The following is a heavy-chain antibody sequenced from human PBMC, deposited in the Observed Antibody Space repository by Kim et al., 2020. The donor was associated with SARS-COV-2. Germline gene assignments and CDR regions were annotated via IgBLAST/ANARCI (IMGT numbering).Heavy chain of an antibody. V-gene: IGHV3-49*04. Sequence: GGSLRLSCTASGLTFGNFAMRWVRQVPGKGLEWIACIKRKGNGGKKEYAASVKGRFTISNDDSKIIAFLKMNSLKTADTAVYYCTPIGGPYIPFHWVQGTLSPSPQ. CDR1: GLTFGNFA. CDR2: IKRKGNGGKK. D-gene: IGHD3-16*01. CDR3: TPIGGPYIPFH. J-gene: IGHJ4*02.